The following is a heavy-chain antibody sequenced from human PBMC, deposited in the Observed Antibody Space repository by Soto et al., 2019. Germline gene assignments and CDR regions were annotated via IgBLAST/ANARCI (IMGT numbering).Heavy chain of an antibody. CDR2: ISYDGSKK. CDR3: ARAGEYREFDY. CDR1: VFTFSNYA. D-gene: IGHD3-16*01. J-gene: IGHJ4*02. Sequence: QVQLVESGGGVVQPGRSLRLSCAASVFTFSNYAIHWVRQAPGKGLEWVAVISYDGSKKYYADSVKGRFTISRDNSKSTLYLQMNSLRVEDTAVYYCARAGEYREFDYWGQGTLVTVSS. V-gene: IGHV3-30-3*01.